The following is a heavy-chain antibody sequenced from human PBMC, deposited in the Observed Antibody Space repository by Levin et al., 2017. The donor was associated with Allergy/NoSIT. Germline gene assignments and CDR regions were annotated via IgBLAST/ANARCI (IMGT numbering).Heavy chain of an antibody. CDR3: ARIEGVTTGFYGLDV. V-gene: IGHV1-2*02. J-gene: IGHJ6*02. D-gene: IGHD1-26*01. CDR1: GYTFTGYF. Sequence: GESLKISCKGSGYTFTGYFLHWVRQAPGQGLEWMGWINPHSGGTNYTQKFQGRVTMTRDKSLSTAYMELSRLRSDDTAVYYCARIEGVTTGFYGLDVWGQGTSVTVSS. CDR2: INPHSGGT.